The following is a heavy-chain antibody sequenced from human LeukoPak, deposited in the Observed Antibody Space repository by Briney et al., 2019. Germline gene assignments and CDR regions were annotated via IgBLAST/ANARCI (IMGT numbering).Heavy chain of an antibody. CDR1: GGSLFSYY. CDR3: ARRAYYDSSGYHPTAGYFDL. J-gene: IGHJ2*01. D-gene: IGHD3-22*01. Sequence: SETLSLTRTVSGGSLFSYYWNWIRQSPGKGLEWIGFIYPNGITSYNPSLMSRGSISIATSRNQFSLRLTSVTAADTAMYYCARRAYYDSSGYHPTAGYFDLWGRGTLVTVSS. CDR2: IYPNGIT. V-gene: IGHV4-4*08.